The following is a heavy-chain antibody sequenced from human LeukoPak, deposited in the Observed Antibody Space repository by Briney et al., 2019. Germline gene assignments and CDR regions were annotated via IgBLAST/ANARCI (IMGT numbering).Heavy chain of an antibody. D-gene: IGHD4/OR15-4a*01. J-gene: IGHJ6*02. V-gene: IGHV4-4*02. CDR2: MYLSGTT. CDR1: GDSSNSLDL. CDR3: ARVVPARDYTMDV. Sequence: SETLSLTCTVSGDSSNSLDLWSWVRQPPGKGLEWIGEMYLSGTTHSNPSVKSRVTISIDKSKNQFFLNLSSVTAADTAVYYCARVVPARDYTMDVWGQGTTVTVSS.